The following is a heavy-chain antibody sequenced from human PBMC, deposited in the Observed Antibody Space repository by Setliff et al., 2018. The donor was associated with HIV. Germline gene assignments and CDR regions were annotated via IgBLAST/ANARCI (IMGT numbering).Heavy chain of an antibody. J-gene: IGHJ5*01. CDR3: ARPHSGRGGGAWFDS. CDR2: IHNGRDL. V-gene: IGHV4-39*01. Sequence: PSETLSLTCTVSGGSITGGNYYWGWIRQPPGKGLEWIGNIHNGRDLYSNPSLTSRLTISVDTSKNQVYLKLRSATAADTAVYPCARPHSGRGGGAWFDSWGQGTLVTVSS. D-gene: IGHD6-19*01. CDR1: GGSITGGNYY.